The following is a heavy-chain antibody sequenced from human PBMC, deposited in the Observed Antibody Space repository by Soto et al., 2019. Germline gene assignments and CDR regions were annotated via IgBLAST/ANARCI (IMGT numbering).Heavy chain of an antibody. V-gene: IGHV1-69*02. CDR1: GSTFSSYT. CDR2: IIPVLTVT. D-gene: IGHD2-21*02. Sequence: QVQLVQSGAEVRKPGSSVKVSCMASGSTFSSYTVNWVRQAPGKGLEWIGRIIPVLTVTDYARRFQGRVTIXAXRXXKAAYMELTSLTSEDTAVYYCARRRYCGTDCYKKCYYGMDVWGQGTTVTVSS. J-gene: IGHJ6*02. CDR3: ARRRYCGTDCYKKCYYGMDV.